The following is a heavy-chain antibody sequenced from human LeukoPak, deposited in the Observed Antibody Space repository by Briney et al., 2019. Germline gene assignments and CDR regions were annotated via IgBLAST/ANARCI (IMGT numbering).Heavy chain of an antibody. V-gene: IGHV4-30-4*01. D-gene: IGHD3-22*01. CDR1: GGSISSGDYY. J-gene: IGHJ4*02. Sequence: PSETLSLTCTVSGGSISSGDYYWSLIRQPPGKGLEWIGYIYYSGSTYYNPSLKSRVTISVDTSKNQFSLKLSSVTAADTAVYYCAREGFDSSGYYQVDYWGQGTLVTVSS. CDR2: IYYSGST. CDR3: AREGFDSSGYYQVDY.